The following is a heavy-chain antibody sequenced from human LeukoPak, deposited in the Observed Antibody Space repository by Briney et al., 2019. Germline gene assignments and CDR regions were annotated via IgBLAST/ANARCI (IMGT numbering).Heavy chain of an antibody. Sequence: SETLSLTCTVSGGSISSYYWSWIRQPAGKGLEWIGRIYTSGSTNYNPSLKIRVTMSVHTSKNQFSLKLSSGTAADTAVYYCARTGIVGGSEGWFDPWGQGTLGTVSS. CDR3: ARTGIVGGSEGWFDP. D-gene: IGHD1-26*01. CDR1: GGSISSYY. V-gene: IGHV4-4*07. CDR2: IYTSGST. J-gene: IGHJ5*02.